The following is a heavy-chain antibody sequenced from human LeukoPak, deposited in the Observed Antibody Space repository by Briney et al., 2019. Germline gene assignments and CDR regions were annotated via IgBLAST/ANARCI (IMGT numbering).Heavy chain of an antibody. V-gene: IGHV4-38-2*01. CDR3: ARHDKYCSGGSCPRAAFDI. Sequence: AETLSLTCAVSGYSISSGYYWGWIRQPPGKGLGWIGSIYHSGSTYYNPSLKSRVTISVDTSKNQFSLKLSSVTAADTAVYYCARHDKYCSGGSCPRAAFDIWGQGTMVTVSS. CDR1: GYSISSGYY. J-gene: IGHJ3*02. CDR2: IYHSGST. D-gene: IGHD2-15*01.